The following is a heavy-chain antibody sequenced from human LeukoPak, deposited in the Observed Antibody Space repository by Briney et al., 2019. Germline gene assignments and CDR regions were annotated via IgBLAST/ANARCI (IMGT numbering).Heavy chain of an antibody. CDR1: GFTFDDYA. V-gene: IGHV3-9*01. J-gene: IGHJ5*02. Sequence: GRSLRLSCAASGFTFDDYAMHWVRQAPGKGLEWVSGISWNSGSIGYADSVKGRFTISRDNAKNSLYLQMNSLRAEDTAVYYCARDQGRSNNWFDPWGQGTLVTVSS. D-gene: IGHD1-26*01. CDR3: ARDQGRSNNWFDP. CDR2: ISWNSGSI.